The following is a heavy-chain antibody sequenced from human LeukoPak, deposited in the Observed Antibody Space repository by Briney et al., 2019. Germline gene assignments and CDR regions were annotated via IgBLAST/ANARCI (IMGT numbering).Heavy chain of an antibody. J-gene: IGHJ6*03. CDR3: ARGFGVASYYYSMDV. D-gene: IGHD3-3*01. Sequence: GGSLRPSCAASGFTFSNFEMNWVRQAPGKGLEWVSYIDFSGRTIYYADSVKGRFTISRDNARNSVSLQMTSLRAEDTAVYYCARGFGVASYYYSMDVWGKGTTVTISS. CDR1: GFTFSNFE. CDR2: IDFSGRTI. V-gene: IGHV3-48*03.